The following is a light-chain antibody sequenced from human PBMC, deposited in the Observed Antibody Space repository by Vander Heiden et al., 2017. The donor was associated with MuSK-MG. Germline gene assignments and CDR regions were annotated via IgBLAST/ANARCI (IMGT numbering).Light chain of an antibody. V-gene: IGLV8-61*01. J-gene: IGLJ2*01. Sequence: QTVVTQESSFSVSPGGTVTPPCGLSPGSVSTSNYPTWYQQTSGQPQRTLIYSTNVRSAGVPDRFSGSILGNRAALTITGAQADDEGDYYGVRNIGSGISLFGGGTKVTVL. CDR2: STN. CDR3: VRNIGSGISL. CDR1: PGSVSTSNY.